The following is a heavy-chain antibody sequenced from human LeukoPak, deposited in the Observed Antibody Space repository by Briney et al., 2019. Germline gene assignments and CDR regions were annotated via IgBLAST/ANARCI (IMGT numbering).Heavy chain of an antibody. CDR1: GYTFTGYY. Sequence: GASVKVSCKASGYTFTGYYMHWVRLAPGQGLEWMGWINPGSGATNCAQRFHGRVTMTRDTSISTVYMELSRLRSDDTAVYYCARDVGEYCSSINCHASDYWGQGTLVTVSS. V-gene: IGHV1-2*02. CDR2: INPGSGAT. J-gene: IGHJ4*02. CDR3: ARDVGEYCSSINCHASDY. D-gene: IGHD2-2*01.